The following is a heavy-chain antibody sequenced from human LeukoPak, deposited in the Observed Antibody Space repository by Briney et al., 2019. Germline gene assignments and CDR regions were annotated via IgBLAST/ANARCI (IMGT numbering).Heavy chain of an antibody. CDR3: ARDGLTGDERFDP. V-gene: IGHV1-18*01. Sequence: ASVKVSCRASGYTFTIYGVRWVRQAPGQGLEWMGWLSAYNDNTNYSQKFQRRVTMTTDTSTSKAYMELRSLRSDDTAVYYCARDGLTGDERFDPWGQGTLVTVSS. D-gene: IGHD7-27*01. J-gene: IGHJ5*02. CDR2: LSAYNDNT. CDR1: GYTFTIYG.